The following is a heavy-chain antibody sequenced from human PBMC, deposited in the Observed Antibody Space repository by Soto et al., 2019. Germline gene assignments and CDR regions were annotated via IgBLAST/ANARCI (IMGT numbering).Heavy chain of an antibody. CDR2: INHSGST. Sequence: SETLSLTCAVYGGSFSGYYWSWIRQPPGKGLEWIGEINHSGSTNYNPSLKSRVTISVDTSKNQFSLKLSSVTAADTAVYYCARGAPSYYDILTGYYGRHWFDPWGQGTLVTVSS. CDR1: GGSFSGYY. D-gene: IGHD3-9*01. J-gene: IGHJ5*02. V-gene: IGHV4-34*01. CDR3: ARGAPSYYDILTGYYGRHWFDP.